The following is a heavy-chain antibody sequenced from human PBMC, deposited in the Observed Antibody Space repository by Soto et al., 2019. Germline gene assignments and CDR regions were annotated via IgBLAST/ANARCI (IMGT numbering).Heavy chain of an antibody. CDR2: ISGRGGST. Sequence: PGGSLRLSCAASGFTFSSYAMAWVRQAPGKGLEWLSTISGRGGSTYYADSVKGRFTISRDNSKNTLYLQMNSLRAEDSAVYYCAKVDSGYEWGQGSLVTVSS. D-gene: IGHD5-12*01. CDR1: GFTFSSYA. CDR3: AKVDSGYE. J-gene: IGHJ4*02. V-gene: IGHV3-23*01.